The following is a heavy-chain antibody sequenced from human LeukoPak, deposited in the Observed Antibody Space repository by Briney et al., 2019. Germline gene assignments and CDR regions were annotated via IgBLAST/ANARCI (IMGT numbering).Heavy chain of an antibody. D-gene: IGHD2-15*01. CDR2: ISSSSSYI. CDR3: ARVARRYCSGGSCYSDY. V-gene: IGHV3-21*01. Sequence: GGSLRLSCAASGFTFSSYSMNWDRQAPGKGLEWVSAISSSSSYIYYADSVKGRFTISRDNAKNSLYLQMNSLRAEDTAVYYCARVARRYCSGGSCYSDYWGQGTLVTVSS. CDR1: GFTFSSYS. J-gene: IGHJ4*02.